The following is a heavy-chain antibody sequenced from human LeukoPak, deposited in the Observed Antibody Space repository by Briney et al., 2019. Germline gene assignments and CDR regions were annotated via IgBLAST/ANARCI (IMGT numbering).Heavy chain of an antibody. CDR1: GGSFSGYY. CDR2: INHSGST. V-gene: IGHV4-34*01. D-gene: IGHD6-13*01. J-gene: IGHJ4*02. CDR3: ARGGIAAPGGHYYFDY. Sequence: SETLSLTCAVYGGSFSGYYWSWIRQPPGKGLEWIGEINHSGSTNYNPSLKSRVTISVDTSKNQFSLKLSSVTAADTAVYYCARGGIAAPGGHYYFDYWGQGTLVTVSS.